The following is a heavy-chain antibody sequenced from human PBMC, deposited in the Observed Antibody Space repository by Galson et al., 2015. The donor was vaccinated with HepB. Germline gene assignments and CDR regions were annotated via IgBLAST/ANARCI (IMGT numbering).Heavy chain of an antibody. CDR3: ARDSYSLNWGFIH. J-gene: IGHJ4*02. CDR2: IWYDGRNK. Sequence: SLRLSCAESGFTFSNYGMHWVRQAPGKGREWVALIWYDGRNKYYGDSVKGRFTISRDNSKNTLYLQMNSLKAADTAVYYCARDSYSLNWGFIHWGQGTLVTVSS. V-gene: IGHV3-33*01. CDR1: GFTFSNYG. D-gene: IGHD7-27*01.